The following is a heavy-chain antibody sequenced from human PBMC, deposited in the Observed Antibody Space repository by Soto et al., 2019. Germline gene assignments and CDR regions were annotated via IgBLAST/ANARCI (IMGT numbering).Heavy chain of an antibody. D-gene: IGHD5-12*01. CDR2: IYPGDSDT. Sequence: GESLKISCKGSGYRFTSYWIGWVRQMPGKGLEWMAIIYPGDSDTRYSPSFQGQVTISADKSISTAYLQWSSLKASDTAMYYCARLLYGDGYPDSVLDYWGQGTLVTVSS. J-gene: IGHJ4*02. V-gene: IGHV5-51*01. CDR1: GYRFTSYW. CDR3: ARLLYGDGYPDSVLDY.